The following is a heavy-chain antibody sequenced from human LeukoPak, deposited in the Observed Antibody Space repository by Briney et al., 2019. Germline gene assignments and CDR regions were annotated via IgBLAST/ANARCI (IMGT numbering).Heavy chain of an antibody. V-gene: IGHV3-74*01. Sequence: GGSLSLSCAASGFTFSSYGMHWVRHAPGQGLVWVSRIKGDGISTNYADSAKGRFTISRDNARNSVYLQMNSLRVEDTAEYYCARDPVEWELLLDYWGQGTLVTVSS. CDR3: ARDPVEWELLLDY. CDR1: GFTFSSYG. J-gene: IGHJ4*02. D-gene: IGHD1-26*01. CDR2: IKGDGIST.